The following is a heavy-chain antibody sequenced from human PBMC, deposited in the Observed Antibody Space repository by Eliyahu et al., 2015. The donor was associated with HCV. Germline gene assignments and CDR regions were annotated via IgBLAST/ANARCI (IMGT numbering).Heavy chain of an antibody. D-gene: IGHD3-22*01. Sequence: SSGGYYWSWIRQHPGKGLEWIGYIYYSGSTYYNPSLKSRVTISVDTSKNQFSLKLSSVTAADTAVYYCARGVDDSSGLDFDYWGQGTLVTVSS. CDR3: ARGVDDSSGLDFDY. J-gene: IGHJ4*02. CDR1: SSGGYY. CDR2: IYYSGST. V-gene: IGHV4-31*02.